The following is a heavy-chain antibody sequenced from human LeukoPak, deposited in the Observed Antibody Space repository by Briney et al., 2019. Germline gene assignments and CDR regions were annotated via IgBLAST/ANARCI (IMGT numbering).Heavy chain of an antibody. CDR3: AREGLLSGIVDY. V-gene: IGHV1-46*01. J-gene: IGHJ4*02. CDR1: GYTFTSYY. Sequence: ASVKVSCKASGYTFTSYYMHWVRQAPGKGLDWMGIINPSGGSTSYAQKFQGRVTMTRDTSTSTVYMELSSLRSEDTAVYYCAREGLLSGIVDYWGQGTLVTVSS. D-gene: IGHD1-26*01. CDR2: INPSGGST.